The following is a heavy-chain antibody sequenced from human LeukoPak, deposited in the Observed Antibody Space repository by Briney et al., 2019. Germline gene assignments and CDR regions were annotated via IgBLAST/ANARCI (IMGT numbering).Heavy chain of an antibody. D-gene: IGHD3-9*01. Sequence: GASVKVSCKGSGDTFSRSPISWVRQAPGQGLEWMGRFIPIFGTTNYAQKFQGRVTITTDESTTTAFMEVDSLRSEDTAVYYCARDSGDIICWGQGTLVTVSS. CDR1: GDTFSRSP. J-gene: IGHJ4*02. CDR2: FIPIFGTT. CDR3: ARDSGDIIC. V-gene: IGHV1-69*05.